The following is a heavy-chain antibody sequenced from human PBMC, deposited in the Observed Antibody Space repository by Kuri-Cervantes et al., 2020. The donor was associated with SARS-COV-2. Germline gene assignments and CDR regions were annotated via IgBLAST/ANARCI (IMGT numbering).Heavy chain of an antibody. CDR2: INPKRGGT. CDR1: GYTFTGYL. Sequence: SVWGSRKPSGYTFTGYLMHWVRQAPGQGREWMGRINPKRGGTNNAQKLQGWVTMTRDTSIRTVYMELSRLRADDTTVYYCARSTPFRGLVVISQGGAFDIWGQGTMVTVSS. J-gene: IGHJ3*02. CDR3: ARSTPFRGLVVISQGGAFDI. V-gene: IGHV1-2*04. D-gene: IGHD3-22*01.